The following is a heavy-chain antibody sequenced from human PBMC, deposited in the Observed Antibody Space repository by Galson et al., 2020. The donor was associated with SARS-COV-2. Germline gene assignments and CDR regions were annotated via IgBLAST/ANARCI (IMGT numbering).Heavy chain of an antibody. CDR2: IIPIFGTA. D-gene: IGHD3-16*02. V-gene: IGHV1-69*13. CDR3: ARNSIMITFGGVIADGVYYGMDV. CDR1: GGTLTSYA. J-gene: IGHJ6*02. Sequence: SVKVSCQASGGTLTSYAISWVRQAPGHGLEWMGGIIPIFGTANYAQKFQGRVPITADESTSTAYMELSSLRSEDTAVYYCARNSIMITFGGVIADGVYYGMDVWGQGTTVTVSS.